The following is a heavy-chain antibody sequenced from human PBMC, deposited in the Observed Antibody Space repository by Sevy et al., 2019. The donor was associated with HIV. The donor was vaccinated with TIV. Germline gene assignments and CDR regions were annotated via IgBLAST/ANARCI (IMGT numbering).Heavy chain of an antibody. V-gene: IGHV1-69*06. Sequence: ASVKVYCKASGGTFSSYAISWVRQAPGQGLEWMGGIIPIFGTANYAQKFQGRVTITADKSTSTAYMELSSLRSEDTAVYYCARVAYQYSSGYYWCDPWGQGTLVTVSS. D-gene: IGHD3-22*01. CDR3: ARVAYQYSSGYYWCDP. CDR1: GGTFSSYA. J-gene: IGHJ5*02. CDR2: IIPIFGTA.